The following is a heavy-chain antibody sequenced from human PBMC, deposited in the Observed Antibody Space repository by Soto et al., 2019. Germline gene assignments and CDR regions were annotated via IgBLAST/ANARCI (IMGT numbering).Heavy chain of an antibody. Sequence: ASVKVSCKASGYTFTSYGISWVRQAPGQGLEWMGWISAYNGNTNYAQKLQGRVTMTTDKSTTTSYMEVRSLRPEDTAVYYCVKDSPIGSVFSGHDDIDSWGQGTPVTVSS. CDR3: VKDSPIGSVFSGHDDIDS. CDR1: GYTFTSYG. V-gene: IGHV1-18*01. D-gene: IGHD5-12*01. CDR2: ISAYNGNT. J-gene: IGHJ4*02.